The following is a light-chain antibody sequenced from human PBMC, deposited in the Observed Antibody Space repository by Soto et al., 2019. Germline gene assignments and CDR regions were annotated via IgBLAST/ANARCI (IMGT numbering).Light chain of an antibody. V-gene: IGKV3-15*01. CDR3: QQYNNWLT. Sequence: EIVMTHSPATLSVSPGGGATLSFRASQSISDTLAWYQQKPGQAPRLLIHGASTRATGIPARFSGSGSGTEFTLTISSLQSEDFAVYYCQQYNNWLTFGGGTKVDI. CDR1: QSISDT. J-gene: IGKJ4*01. CDR2: GAS.